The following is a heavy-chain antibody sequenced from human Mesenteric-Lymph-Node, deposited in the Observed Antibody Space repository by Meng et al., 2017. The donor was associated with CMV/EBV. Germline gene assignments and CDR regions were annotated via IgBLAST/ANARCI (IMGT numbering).Heavy chain of an antibody. D-gene: IGHD5-24*01. CDR1: GFTFSSYW. Sequence: GESLKISCAASGFTFSSYWMSWVRQAPGKGLEWVSGINWTGTSTGYGDSVKGRFTISRDNAKKSLYLEMNSLRAEDTAVYYCARDVSISTITAGFWGQGALVTVSS. CDR3: ARDVSISTITAGF. CDR2: INWTGTST. J-gene: IGHJ4*02. V-gene: IGHV3-20*04.